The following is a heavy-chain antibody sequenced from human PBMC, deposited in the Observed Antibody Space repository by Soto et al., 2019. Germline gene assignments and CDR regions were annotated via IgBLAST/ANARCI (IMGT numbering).Heavy chain of an antibody. Sequence: VASVKVSCKASGYTFTGHHLHWVRQAPGQGLEWMGWINPNTGGTDYAQKFQGRVTLTRDTSITTVYIELRRLRSDDTAAYFCARDLAFGGVIAYFGMDVWGQGTKVTVSS. V-gene: IGHV1-2*02. CDR2: INPNTGGT. D-gene: IGHD3-16*02. CDR1: GYTFTGHH. CDR3: ARDLAFGGVIAYFGMDV. J-gene: IGHJ6*02.